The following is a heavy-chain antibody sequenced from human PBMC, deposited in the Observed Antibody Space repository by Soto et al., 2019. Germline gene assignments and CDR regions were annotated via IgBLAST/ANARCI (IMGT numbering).Heavy chain of an antibody. V-gene: IGHV3-30*19. CDR2: TSYDGSDK. J-gene: IGHJ1*01. CDR1: GFTFRSYV. Sequence: QVQLVESGGGVVQPGTSLRVSCVGSGFTFRSYVRHWVRQAPGKGLEWVALTSYDGSDKYYDDSVRGRFTISRDNSRNTVDLQMDNLRLEDTALYYCARWGTTGGLDVWGQGTLVSV. D-gene: IGHD3-16*01. CDR3: ARWGTTGGLDV.